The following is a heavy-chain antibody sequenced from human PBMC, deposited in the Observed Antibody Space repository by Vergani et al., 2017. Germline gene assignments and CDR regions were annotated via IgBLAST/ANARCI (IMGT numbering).Heavy chain of an antibody. D-gene: IGHD3-9*01. V-gene: IGHV1-46*03. CDR3: AREPALTGFFDY. J-gene: IGHJ4*02. CDR2: ISPDGFST. CDR1: GYTFTAYY. Sequence: QVQLVQSGAEVGKPGASVKISCKASGYTFTAYYIHWVRQAPEQGLEWVGVISPDGFSTFYAQKFQGRVTITRDTSTSTVYVEVTSLRSDDTAVYYCAREPALTGFFDYWGKGTLVTVSS.